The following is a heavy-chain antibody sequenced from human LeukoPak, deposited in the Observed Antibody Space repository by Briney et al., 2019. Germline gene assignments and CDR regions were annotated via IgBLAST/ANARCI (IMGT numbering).Heavy chain of an antibody. D-gene: IGHD3-10*01. CDR3: ARDLRFGELLLDY. CDR1: GFTFSDYY. Sequence: GGSLRLSCAASGFTFSDYYMSWIRQAPGKGLEWVSYISSSDSTIYYADSVKGRFTISRDNAKNSLYLQMNSLRAEDTAVYYCARDLRFGELLLDYWGQGTLVTVSS. CDR2: ISSSDSTI. J-gene: IGHJ4*02. V-gene: IGHV3-11*01.